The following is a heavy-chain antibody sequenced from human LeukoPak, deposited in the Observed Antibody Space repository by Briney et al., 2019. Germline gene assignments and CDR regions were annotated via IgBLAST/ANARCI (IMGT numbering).Heavy chain of an antibody. J-gene: IGHJ6*04. Sequence: GGSLRLSCAASGFTFSSYEMNWVRQAPGKGLEWVSYISSSGSTIYYADSVKGRFTISRDNAKNSLYLQMNSLRAEDTAVYYCARRGVPAAIRYYCYGMDVWGKGTTVTVSP. CDR3: ARRGVPAAIRYYCYGMDV. V-gene: IGHV3-48*03. CDR2: ISSSGSTI. D-gene: IGHD2-2*01. CDR1: GFTFSSYE.